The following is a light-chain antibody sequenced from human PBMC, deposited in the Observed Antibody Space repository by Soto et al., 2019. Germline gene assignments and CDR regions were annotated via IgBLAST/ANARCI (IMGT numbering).Light chain of an antibody. Sequence: DILITHSPSALSASVGDRVTITCLSSQSISTFLSWYQQKPGKAPNLLIYYASNLQSGVPSRFGGSGSGTEFSLTISTLQPDDFATYYCQQYNSYPYTFGQGTKLEIK. CDR2: YAS. J-gene: IGKJ2*01. CDR3: QQYNSYPYT. CDR1: QSISTF. V-gene: IGKV1-5*03.